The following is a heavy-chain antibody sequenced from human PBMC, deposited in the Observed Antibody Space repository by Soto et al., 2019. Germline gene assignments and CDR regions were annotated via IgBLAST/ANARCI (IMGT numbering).Heavy chain of an antibody. CDR1: GGSISSYY. V-gene: IGHV4-59*01. Sequence: SETLSLTCTVSGGSISSYYWSWIRQPPGKGLEWIGYIYYSGSTNYNPSLKSRVTISVDTSKNQFSLKLSSVTAADTAVYYCARDRGLAAAGYYYYGMDVWGQGTTVTVSS. CDR3: ARDRGLAAAGYYYYGMDV. J-gene: IGHJ6*02. CDR2: IYYSGST. D-gene: IGHD6-13*01.